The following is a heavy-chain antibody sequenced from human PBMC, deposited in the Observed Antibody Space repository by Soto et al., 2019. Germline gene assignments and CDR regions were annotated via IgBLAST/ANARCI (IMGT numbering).Heavy chain of an antibody. CDR3: AKDLFTGGGSDFDH. J-gene: IGHJ4*01. V-gene: IGHV3-30*18. CDR2: IAYDGSGE. Sequence: VGSLRLSCAASGFTVNNCGMHWVRQAPGKGPEWVAMIAYDGSGEYYADSVKGRFTVSRDNSKNTVYLQMNNLRAEDTAMYYCAKDLFTGGGSDFDHWGQGTLVTVSS. CDR1: GFTVNNCG. D-gene: IGHD2-8*02.